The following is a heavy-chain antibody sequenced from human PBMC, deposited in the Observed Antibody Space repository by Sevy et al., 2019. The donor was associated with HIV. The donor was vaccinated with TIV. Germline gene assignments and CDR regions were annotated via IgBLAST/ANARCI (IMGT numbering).Heavy chain of an antibody. D-gene: IGHD3-16*01. J-gene: IGHJ5*02. CDR1: GYIFSTYG. Sequence: ASVKVSCKASGYIFSTYGITWVRQAPGQGLEWMGWINSYNGNILYAKKFQGRVTMTRDTSTNIAYMELRSLRSDDTAVYYCARKRNVGGPSDPWGQGTLVTVSS. CDR3: ARKRNVGGPSDP. CDR2: INSYNGNI. V-gene: IGHV1-18*01.